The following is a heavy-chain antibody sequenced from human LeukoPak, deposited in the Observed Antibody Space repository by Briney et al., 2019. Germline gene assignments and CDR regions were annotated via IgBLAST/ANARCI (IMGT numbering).Heavy chain of an antibody. D-gene: IGHD5-18*01. V-gene: IGHV3-7*01. J-gene: IGHJ4*02. Sequence: GGSLRLSCAASGFTFSSYWMSWVRQAPGKGLEWVANIKQDGSEKYYVDSVKGRFTISRDYAKNSLYLQMNSLRAEDTAVYYCARGPRLYSYGYIADYWGQGTLVTVSS. CDR3: ARGPRLYSYGYIADY. CDR1: GFTFSSYW. CDR2: IKQDGSEK.